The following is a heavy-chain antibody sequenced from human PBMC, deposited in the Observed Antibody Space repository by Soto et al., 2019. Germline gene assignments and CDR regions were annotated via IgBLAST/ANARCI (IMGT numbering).Heavy chain of an antibody. J-gene: IGHJ5*02. CDR2: ISSSSSTI. Sequence: EVQLVESGGGLVQPGGSLRLSCAASGFTFSSYSMNWVRQAPGKGLEWVSYISSSSSTIYYADSVKGRFTISRDNAKNSLYLQMNSLRAEDTAVYYCARVRPGDYASGFYNWFDPWGQGTLVTVSS. V-gene: IGHV3-48*01. CDR3: ARVRPGDYASGFYNWFDP. D-gene: IGHD3-10*01. CDR1: GFTFSSYS.